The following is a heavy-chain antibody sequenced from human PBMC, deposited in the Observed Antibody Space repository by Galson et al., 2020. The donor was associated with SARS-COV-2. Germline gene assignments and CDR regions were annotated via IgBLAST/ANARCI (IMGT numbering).Heavy chain of an antibody. J-gene: IGHJ3*02. V-gene: IGHV3-64D*08. Sequence: TGGSLRLSCSVSGFTFSLYSMHWVRQSPGKGLEYVSGISSNGRSTYNTDSVKGRFTISRDNTKNTLYLQMNSLRAEDTAVYYCVKDSGDWGQLRRWFSLDIWGQGTMATVSS. CDR3: VKDSGDWGQLRRWFSLDI. D-gene: IGHD1-26*01. CDR2: ISSNGRST. CDR1: GFTFSLYS.